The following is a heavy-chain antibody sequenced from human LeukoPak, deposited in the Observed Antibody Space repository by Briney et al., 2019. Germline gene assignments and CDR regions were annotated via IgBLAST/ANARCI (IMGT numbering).Heavy chain of an antibody. Sequence: TGGSLRLFCAASGFTFSSYAMHWVRQAAGKGLEYVSAISSNGGSTYYANSVKGRFTISRDNSKNTLYLQMGSLRAEDMAVYYCARDSIAVAGTIDYWGQGTLVTVSS. CDR1: GFTFSSYA. V-gene: IGHV3-64*01. D-gene: IGHD6-19*01. CDR3: ARDSIAVAGTIDY. CDR2: ISSNGGST. J-gene: IGHJ4*02.